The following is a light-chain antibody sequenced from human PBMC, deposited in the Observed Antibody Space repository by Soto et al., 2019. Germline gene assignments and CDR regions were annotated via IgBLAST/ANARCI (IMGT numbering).Light chain of an antibody. CDR3: SSFTTSKTWV. V-gene: IGLV2-14*01. Sequence: QSALTQPASVSGSPGQSITISCTGTSSDIGTYNYVSWHQQYPGNAPKLMIYEVNYRPSGVSTRFSGSKSDNTASLTISGLQAEDGGDYYCSSFTTSKTWVFGGGTKLTVL. CDR1: SSDIGTYNY. CDR2: EVN. J-gene: IGLJ3*02.